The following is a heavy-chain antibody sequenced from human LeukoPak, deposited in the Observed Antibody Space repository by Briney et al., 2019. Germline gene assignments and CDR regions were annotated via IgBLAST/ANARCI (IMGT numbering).Heavy chain of an antibody. D-gene: IGHD1-26*01. CDR1: GFTVSSNY. Sequence: GGSLRLSCAASGFTVSSNYMSWVRQAPGKGLEWVSVIYSGGSTYYADSVKGRFTISRDNSKNTLYLQMNSLRAEDTAVYYCAKDRVKYSGNGLFDYWGQGTLVTVSS. J-gene: IGHJ4*02. V-gene: IGHV3-66*01. CDR3: AKDRVKYSGNGLFDY. CDR2: IYSGGST.